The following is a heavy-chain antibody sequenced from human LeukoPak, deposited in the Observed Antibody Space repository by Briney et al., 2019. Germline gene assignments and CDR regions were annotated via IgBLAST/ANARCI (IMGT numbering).Heavy chain of an antibody. D-gene: IGHD2-2*01. CDR1: GCTFSSYA. Sequence: PGGSLRLSRAGSGCTFSSYAMSWVRQAPGKGLEWVSAISGSGGSTYYADSVKGRFTISRDNSKNTLYLQMNSLRAEDTAVYYCARLLGYCSSTSCYAHAFDIWGQGTMVTVSS. CDR2: ISGSGGST. J-gene: IGHJ3*02. CDR3: ARLLGYCSSTSCYAHAFDI. V-gene: IGHV3-23*01.